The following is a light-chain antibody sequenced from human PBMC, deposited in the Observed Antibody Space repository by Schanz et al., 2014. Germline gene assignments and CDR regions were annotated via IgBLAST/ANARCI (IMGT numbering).Light chain of an antibody. V-gene: IGLV2-14*01. J-gene: IGLJ2*01. Sequence: QSALTQPASVSGSPGQSITISCTGTSNDIGGSSFVSWLQQYPGKAPKLMIYEGTKRPSGVSNRFSGSKSGNTASLTISGLQAEDEADYYCISYTSSSTLLFGGGTKLTVL. CDR1: SNDIGGSSF. CDR3: ISYTSSSTLL. CDR2: EGT.